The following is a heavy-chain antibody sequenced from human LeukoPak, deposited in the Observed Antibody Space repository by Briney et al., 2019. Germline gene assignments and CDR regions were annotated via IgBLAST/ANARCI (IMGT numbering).Heavy chain of an antibody. CDR3: ARDSAGNDY. J-gene: IGHJ4*02. Sequence: GGSLRLSCAASGFTFSTYWMSWVRQAPGKGLEWVVNIKQDGSEKYYVDSVKGRFTISRDNAKNSLYLQMNSLRAEDTAMYYCARDSAGNDYWGQGTLVTGSS. CDR1: GFTFSTYW. V-gene: IGHV3-7*01. D-gene: IGHD6-13*01. CDR2: IKQDGSEK.